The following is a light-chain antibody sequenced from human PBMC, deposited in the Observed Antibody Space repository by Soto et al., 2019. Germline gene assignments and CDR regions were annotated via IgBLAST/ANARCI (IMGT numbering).Light chain of an antibody. J-gene: IGLJ1*01. Sequence: QSVLTQPPSASGSPGQSVTISCTGTSSDVGGYNYVSWYQQHPGKAPKLMIYGVSKRPSGVPDRFSGSKSGNTASLTISGLQAEDEADYYCSSYTSSSTYVFGTGTKVTVL. CDR3: SSYTSSSTYV. CDR2: GVS. V-gene: IGLV2-8*01. CDR1: SSDVGGYNY.